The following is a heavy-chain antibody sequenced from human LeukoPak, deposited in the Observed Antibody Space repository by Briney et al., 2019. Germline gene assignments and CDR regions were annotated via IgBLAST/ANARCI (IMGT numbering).Heavy chain of an antibody. CDR2: IIPIFGAP. D-gene: IGHD3-3*01. CDR1: RGTFSSNP. Sequence: SVKVSCKTSRGTFSSNPVSWLRQAPGQGLEWMGGIIPIFGAPAYSQKFHDRVTITTDESTSTTYMEVTSLRSEDTAVYYCASGHDFPLGYFDFWGQGTLVTVSS. CDR3: ASGHDFPLGYFDF. V-gene: IGHV1-69*05. J-gene: IGHJ4*02.